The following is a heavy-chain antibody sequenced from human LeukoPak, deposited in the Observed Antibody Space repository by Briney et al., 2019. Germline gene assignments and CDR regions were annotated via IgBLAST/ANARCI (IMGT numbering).Heavy chain of an antibody. CDR1: GGSMSTYY. Sequence: SETLSLTCTVSGGSMSTYYWSWIRQPPGKGLEWIGYIYYSGSTNYNPSLRSRVTISVDTSKNQFSLKLSSVTAADTAVYYCARHLSRRYSRSYSNFDYRGQGTLVTVSS. CDR3: ARHLSRRYSRSYSNFDY. CDR2: IYYSGST. J-gene: IGHJ4*02. V-gene: IGHV4-59*08. D-gene: IGHD1-26*01.